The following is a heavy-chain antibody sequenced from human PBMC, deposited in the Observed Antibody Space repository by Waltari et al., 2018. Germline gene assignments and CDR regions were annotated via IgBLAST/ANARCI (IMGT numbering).Heavy chain of an antibody. CDR1: GFTFSSYA. Sequence: EVQLVESGGGLVQPGGSLRLSCAASGFTFSSYAMHWVRQAPGKGLEYVSVICSNGDSTYYANSVKCRFTISRDNSKTTLYLQMGSLRAEDMAVYYCARAPYWGQGSLVTVSS. J-gene: IGHJ4*02. CDR3: ARAPY. CDR2: ICSNGDST. V-gene: IGHV3-64*01.